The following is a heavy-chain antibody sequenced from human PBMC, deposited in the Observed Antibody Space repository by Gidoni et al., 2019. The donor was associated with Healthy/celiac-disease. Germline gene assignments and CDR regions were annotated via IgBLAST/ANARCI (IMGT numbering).Heavy chain of an antibody. J-gene: IGHJ4*02. CDR1: GGSISSSSYS. CDR2: IYYSGST. CDR3: ARQFPYCSSTSCYYYFDY. Sequence: QLQLQESCPGLVHPSETLSLTCTVSGGSISSSSYSWGWIRQPPGKGLEWFVSIYYSGSTYYNPSLKSRVTISVDTSKNQFSLKLSSVTAADTAVYYCARQFPYCSSTSCYYYFDYWGQGTLVTVSS. D-gene: IGHD2-2*01. V-gene: IGHV4-39*01.